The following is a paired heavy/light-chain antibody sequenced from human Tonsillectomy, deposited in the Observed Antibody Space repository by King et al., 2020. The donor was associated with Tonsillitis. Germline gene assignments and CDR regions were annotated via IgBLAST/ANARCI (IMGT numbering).Heavy chain of an antibody. CDR2: TYPGDT. V-gene: IGHV5-51*01. CDR1: GFSFTSHW. D-gene: IGHD1-26*01. J-gene: IGHJ4*02. Sequence: EVQLVQSGAEVKKPGESLNISCKASGFSFTSHWIAWVRQMPGKGLEWMGSTYPGDTIYSPSFQGQVTLSADKSLSTTYLQWRSLKASDTAMYYCARLDKTTGNYLIDYWGQGCLVTVSS. CDR3: ARLDKTTGNYLIDY.
Light chain of an antibody. CDR2: GAS. V-gene: IGKV3-15*01. J-gene: IGKJ3*01. CDR3: QYYNSWPLTFT. CDR1: QSVGGN. Sequence: EIVLTQSPVTLSVSPGDRATLSCRASQSVGGNLAWYRQKPGQAPTLLIYGASIRATGIPARFSGSGSGTEFTLTISSLQSEDFAVYYCQYYNSWPLTFTFGPGTKVDNK.